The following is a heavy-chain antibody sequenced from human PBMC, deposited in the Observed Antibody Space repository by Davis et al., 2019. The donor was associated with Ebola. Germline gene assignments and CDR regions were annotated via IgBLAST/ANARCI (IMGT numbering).Heavy chain of an antibody. CDR1: GYTFTGYY. CDR2: INPNSGGT. J-gene: IGHJ6*02. V-gene: IGHV1-2*04. D-gene: IGHD6-13*01. Sequence: ASVKVSCKASGYTFTGYYMHWVRQAPGQGLEWMGWINPNSGGTNYAQKFQGWVTMTRDTSISTAYMELSRLRSDDTAVYYCARSRRSSSSWTYYYHGMDVWGQGTTVTVSS. CDR3: ARSRRSSSSWTYYYHGMDV.